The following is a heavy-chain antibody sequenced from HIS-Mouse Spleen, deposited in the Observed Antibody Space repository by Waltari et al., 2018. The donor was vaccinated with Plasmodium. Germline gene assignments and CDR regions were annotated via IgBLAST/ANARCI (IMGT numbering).Heavy chain of an antibody. V-gene: IGHV4-34*01. CDR3: ARVTSSGVYWYFDL. D-gene: IGHD3-3*01. Sequence: QVQLQQWGAGLLKPSETLSLTCAVYGGSFSGSYWSWIRQPPGKGLEWIGEINHSGSTNYNPSLKSRATISVDTSKNQFSLKLSSVTAADTAVYYCARVTSSGVYWYFDLWGRGTLVTVSS. CDR1: GGSFSGSY. CDR2: INHSGST. J-gene: IGHJ2*01.